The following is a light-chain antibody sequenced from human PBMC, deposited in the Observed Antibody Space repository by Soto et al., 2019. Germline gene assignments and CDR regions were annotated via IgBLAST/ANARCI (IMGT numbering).Light chain of an antibody. Sequence: DIQMTQSPSSLSASVGDRVTITCRASQSISSYLNWYQQKPGKAPKLLIYAASSLQSRVPSRFSGSGSGTDFTLTISSLQPEDFATYYCQQSYSIPQTFGQGTKVEI. V-gene: IGKV1-39*01. J-gene: IGKJ1*01. CDR3: QQSYSIPQT. CDR2: AAS. CDR1: QSISSY.